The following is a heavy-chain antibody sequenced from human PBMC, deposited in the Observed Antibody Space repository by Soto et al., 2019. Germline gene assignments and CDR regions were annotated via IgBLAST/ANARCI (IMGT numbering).Heavy chain of an antibody. V-gene: IGHV1-3*01. Sequence: ASVKVSCKASGYTFANYAVHWVRQAPGQRLEWMGWINAGNGNTKYSQKFQGRVTITRDTSASTAYMELSSLRSENTAVYYCARDGYYDFWSGYYILYYGMDVWGQGTTVTVSS. CDR2: INAGNGNT. D-gene: IGHD3-3*01. CDR1: GYTFANYA. J-gene: IGHJ6*02. CDR3: ARDGYYDFWSGYYILYYGMDV.